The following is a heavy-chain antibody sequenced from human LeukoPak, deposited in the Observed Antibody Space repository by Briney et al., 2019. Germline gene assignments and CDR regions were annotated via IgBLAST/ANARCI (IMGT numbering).Heavy chain of an antibody. CDR3: SRSPDFWSALDF. J-gene: IGHJ4*02. D-gene: IGHD3-3*01. CDR1: GFNFDAYA. CDR2: VSWDSTRM. Sequence: PGGSLRLSCAASGFNFDAYAMHWVRQVPGMGLEWVSGVSWDSTRMAYADSVKGRFTISRDNAKNSLYLQMTSLRPEDTAVYYCSRSPDFWSALDFLRQGTLVAVSS. V-gene: IGHV3-9*01.